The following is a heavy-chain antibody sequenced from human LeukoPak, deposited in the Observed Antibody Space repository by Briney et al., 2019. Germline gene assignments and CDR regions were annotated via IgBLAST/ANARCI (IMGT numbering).Heavy chain of an antibody. CDR2: IRYDGSNK. V-gene: IGHV3-30*02. Sequence: GGSLRLSCAASGFTFSSYGMHWVRQAPGKGLEWVAFIRYDGSNKYYADSVKGLFTISRDSSKDTLYLQMNSLRAEDTAVYYCAKEEGGSYSAEYFQHWGQGTLVTVSS. D-gene: IGHD1-26*01. CDR1: GFTFSSYG. J-gene: IGHJ1*01. CDR3: AKEEGGSYSAEYFQH.